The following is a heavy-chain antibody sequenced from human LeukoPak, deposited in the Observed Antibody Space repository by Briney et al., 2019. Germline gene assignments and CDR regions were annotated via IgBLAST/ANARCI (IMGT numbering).Heavy chain of an antibody. CDR2: ISSSGSTI. J-gene: IGHJ4*02. Sequence: GGSLRLSCAASGFTFSDYYMSWIRQAPGKGLGWVSYISSSGSTIYYADSVKGRFTISRDNAKNSLYLQMNSLRAEDTAVYYCARDQSGPPTSSGFDYWGQGTLVTVSS. D-gene: IGHD6-19*01. CDR1: GFTFSDYY. V-gene: IGHV3-11*04. CDR3: ARDQSGPPTSSGFDY.